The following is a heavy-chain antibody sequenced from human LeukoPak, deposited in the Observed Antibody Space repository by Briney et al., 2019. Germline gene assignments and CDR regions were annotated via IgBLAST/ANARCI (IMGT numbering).Heavy chain of an antibody. J-gene: IGHJ4*02. CDR3: AREGVTYSLDY. V-gene: IGHV4-59*01. D-gene: IGHD4-23*01. CDR1: GGSISSYY. CDR2: IYYSGST. Sequence: PSETLPLTCTVSGGSISSYYWSWIRQAPGKGLEWMGYIYYSGSTNYNPSLKSRVTISVDTSKTQFSLKLSSVTAADTAVYYCAREGVTYSLDYWGQGTLVTVSS.